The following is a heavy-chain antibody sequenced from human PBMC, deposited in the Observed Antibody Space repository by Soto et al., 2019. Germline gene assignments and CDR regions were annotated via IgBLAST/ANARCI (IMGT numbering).Heavy chain of an antibody. CDR3: ARDWRVPTPYYYCGMDV. Sequence: QVQLVQSGAEVKKPGSSVKVSCKASGGTFSSYAISWVRQAPGQGLEWMGGIIPIFGTANYAQKFQGRVTITADESTSTAYMELSSLRSEDTAVYYCARDWRVPTPYYYCGMDVCFQGTTVTVSS. V-gene: IGHV1-69*01. CDR2: IIPIFGTA. CDR1: GGTFSSYA. D-gene: IGHD3-3*01. J-gene: IGHJ6*02.